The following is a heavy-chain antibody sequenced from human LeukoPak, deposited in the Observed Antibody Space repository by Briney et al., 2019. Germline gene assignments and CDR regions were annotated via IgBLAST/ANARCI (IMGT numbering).Heavy chain of an antibody. CDR2: IYYSGST. Sequence: PSETLSLTCTVSGGSISSGDYYGSWIRQPPGKGLEWLGYIYYSGSTYYNPSLKSRVTISVDTSKNQFSLKLSSVTAADTAGYYCARSPYYYDSSGPHFDYWGQGTLVTVSS. CDR1: GGSISSGDYY. D-gene: IGHD3-22*01. CDR3: ARSPYYYDSSGPHFDY. V-gene: IGHV4-30-4*01. J-gene: IGHJ4*02.